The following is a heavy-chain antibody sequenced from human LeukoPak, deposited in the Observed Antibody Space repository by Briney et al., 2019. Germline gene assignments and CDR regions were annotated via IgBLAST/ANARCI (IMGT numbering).Heavy chain of an antibody. CDR2: MYHSGRT. V-gene: IGHV4-30-4*01. Sequence: SETLSLTCIVSGGSISSGDNYWSWIRQPPGKGLEWIGYMYHSGRTSYNPSLKSRVSISVDTSRNQFTLKLRSVTAADAALYYCARRAAGLDWFGPWGQGTPVTVSS. CDR1: GGSISSGDNY. J-gene: IGHJ5*02. CDR3: ARRAAGLDWFGP. D-gene: IGHD6-13*01.